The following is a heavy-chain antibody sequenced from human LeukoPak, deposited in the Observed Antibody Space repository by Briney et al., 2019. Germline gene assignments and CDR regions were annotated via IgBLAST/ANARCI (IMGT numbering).Heavy chain of an antibody. J-gene: IGHJ4*02. V-gene: IGHV1-69*05. CDR1: GGTFSSYA. D-gene: IGHD1-26*01. CDR2: IIPIFGTA. Sequence: SVKVSCKASGGTFSSYAISWVRQAPGQGLEWMGGIIPIFGTANYAQKLQGRVTMTTDTSTSTAYMELRSLRSDDTAVYYCARAPSGSYGSGVYWGQGTLVTVSS. CDR3: ARAPSGSYGSGVY.